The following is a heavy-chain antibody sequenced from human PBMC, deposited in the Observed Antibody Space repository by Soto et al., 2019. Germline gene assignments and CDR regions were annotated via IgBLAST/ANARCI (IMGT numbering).Heavy chain of an antibody. J-gene: IGHJ4*02. CDR1: GFTFSSYW. CDR3: ARYNYLDY. V-gene: IGHV3-74*01. Sequence: EVQLVESGGGLVQPGGSLRLSCVASGFTFSSYWMHWVRQAPGKGLVWVSRINFDGSSTSYADSVKGRFTISRDSAKNTLYLQMSSLRAEDPAVYYCARYNYLDYWGQGTLVGVAS. CDR2: INFDGSST.